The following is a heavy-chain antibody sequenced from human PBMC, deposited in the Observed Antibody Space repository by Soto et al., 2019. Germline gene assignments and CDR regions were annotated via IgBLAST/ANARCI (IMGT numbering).Heavy chain of an antibody. CDR3: ARVGYDFWSGYYHPLNWFDP. V-gene: IGHV4-59*01. J-gene: IGHJ5*02. Sequence: ASETLSLTCTVSGGSISSYYWSWIRQPPGKGLEWIGYIYYSGSTNYNPSLKSRVTISVDTSKNQFSLKLSSVTAADTAVYYCARVGYDFWSGYYHPLNWFDPWGQGTLVTVSS. CDR2: IYYSGST. CDR1: GGSISSYY. D-gene: IGHD3-3*01.